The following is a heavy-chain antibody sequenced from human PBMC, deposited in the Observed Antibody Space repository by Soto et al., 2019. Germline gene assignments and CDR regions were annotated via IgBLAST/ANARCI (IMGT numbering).Heavy chain of an antibody. Sequence: PGGSLRLSCSASGFTFSSYAMHWVRQAPGKGLEYVSAISSNGGSTYYADSVKGRFTISRDNSKNTLYLKMSSLRAEDTAVYYCVKGTSLYLAAAGGNWGQGTLVTVSS. J-gene: IGHJ4*02. CDR1: GFTFSSYA. CDR3: VKGTSLYLAAAGGN. CDR2: ISSNGGST. D-gene: IGHD6-13*01. V-gene: IGHV3-64D*06.